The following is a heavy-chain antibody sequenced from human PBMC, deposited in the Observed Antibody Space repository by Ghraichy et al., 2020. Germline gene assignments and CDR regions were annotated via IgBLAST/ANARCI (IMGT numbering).Heavy chain of an antibody. V-gene: IGHV3-23*01. D-gene: IGHD2-21*02. CDR1: GFTFSSYA. Sequence: GGSLRLSCAASGFTFSSYAMSWVRQAPGKGLEWVSAISGSGGSTYYADSVKGRFTISRDNSKNTLYLQMNSLRAEDTAVYYCAKERFKAFGVGTVTATPPLACWGQGCLVTVPS. J-gene: IGHJ4*02. CDR2: ISGSGGST. CDR3: AKERFKAFGVGTVTATPPLAC.